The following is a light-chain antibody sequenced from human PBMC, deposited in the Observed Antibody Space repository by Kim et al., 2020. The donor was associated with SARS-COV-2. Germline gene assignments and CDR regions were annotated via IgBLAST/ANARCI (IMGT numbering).Light chain of an antibody. CDR3: NSYTPTYVV. Sequence: QSALTQPASVSGSPGQSITISCTGTSSDVGGYNYVSWYQQYPGKAPNLVIFDVNNRPSGISNRFSGSKSGNTASLTISGLQAEDEADYYCNSYTPTYVVFGGGTQLTVL. CDR1: SSDVGGYNY. J-gene: IGLJ2*01. V-gene: IGLV2-14*03. CDR2: DVN.